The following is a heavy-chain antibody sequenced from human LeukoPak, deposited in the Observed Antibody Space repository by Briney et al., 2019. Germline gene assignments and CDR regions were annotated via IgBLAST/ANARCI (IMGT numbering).Heavy chain of an antibody. D-gene: IGHD6-13*01. J-gene: IGHJ4*02. CDR1: GYTFTGYY. CDR3: ATSLGRIIEYSAGNSPFDY. CDR2: INPNSGGA. Sequence: GASVKVSCKASGYTFTGYYMHWVRQAPGQGLEWMGWINPNSGGANYEQKFQGRVTMTRDTSISTAYMEPSRLRSDDTAVYYCATSLGRIIEYSAGNSPFDYWGQGTLVTVSS. V-gene: IGHV1-2*02.